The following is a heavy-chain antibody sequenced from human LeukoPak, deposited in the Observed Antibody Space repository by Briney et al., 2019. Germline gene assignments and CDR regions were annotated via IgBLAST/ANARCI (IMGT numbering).Heavy chain of an antibody. CDR3: AAGGSYDFWSGYQYYFDH. V-gene: IGHV1-3*01. Sequence: ASVKVSCKASGYTFTSYAMHWVRQAPGQRLEWMGWINAGNGNTKYSQKFQGRVTITRDTSASTAYMELSSLRSEDTAVYYCAAGGSYDFWSGYQYYFDHWGQGTLVTVSS. CDR1: GYTFTSYA. D-gene: IGHD3-3*01. CDR2: INAGNGNT. J-gene: IGHJ4*02.